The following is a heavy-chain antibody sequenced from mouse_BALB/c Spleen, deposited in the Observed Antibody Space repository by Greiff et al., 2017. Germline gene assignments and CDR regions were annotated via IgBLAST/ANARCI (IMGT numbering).Heavy chain of an antibody. Sequence: EVQRVESGGGLVKPGGSLKLSCAASGFAFSSYDMSWVRQTPEKRLEWVAYISSGGGSTYYPDTVKGRFTISRDNAKNTLYLQMSSLKSEDTAMYYCARHGRYFDYWGQGTTLTVSS. CDR2: ISSGGGST. CDR3: ARHGRYFDY. V-gene: IGHV5-12-1*01. J-gene: IGHJ2*01. D-gene: IGHD4-1*01. CDR1: GFAFSSYD.